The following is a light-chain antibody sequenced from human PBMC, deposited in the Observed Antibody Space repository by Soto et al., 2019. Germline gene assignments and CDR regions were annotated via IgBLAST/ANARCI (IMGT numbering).Light chain of an antibody. J-gene: IGLJ2*01. CDR3: SSYTSSSTVV. Sequence: QSVLTQPASVSGSPGQSITISCTGTSSDVGGYNYVSWYQQHPGKAPKLMIYEVSNRPSGVSNRFSGSKSGNTASLTISGLQAGDEADYYCSSYTSSSTVVFGEGTKLTVL. CDR2: EVS. CDR1: SSDVGGYNY. V-gene: IGLV2-14*01.